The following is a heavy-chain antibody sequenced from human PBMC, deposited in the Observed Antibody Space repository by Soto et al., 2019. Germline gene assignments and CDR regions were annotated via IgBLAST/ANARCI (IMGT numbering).Heavy chain of an antibody. D-gene: IGHD3-10*01. V-gene: IGHV1-18*01. J-gene: IGHJ6*02. CDR3: ASDNPRVALCVGELYASYYDCGMDV. CDR2: ISAYNGNT. CDR1: GYTFTSYG. Sequence: QVQLVQSGAEVKKPGASVKVSCKASGYTFTSYGISWVRQAPGQGLEWMGWISAYNGNTNYAQKLQGRVTMTTDTHTRTAYRKLGRLRSDDTDVYYCASDNPRVALCVGELYASYYDCGMDVWGQGTTVTVSS.